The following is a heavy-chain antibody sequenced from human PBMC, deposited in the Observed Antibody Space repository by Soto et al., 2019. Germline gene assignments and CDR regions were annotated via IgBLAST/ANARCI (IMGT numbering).Heavy chain of an antibody. J-gene: IGHJ4*02. CDR2: ISAYNGNT. CDR1: GYTFTSYG. V-gene: IGHV1-18*01. CDR3: ARVEVDYGDLLDY. Sequence: ASVKVSCKASGYTFTSYGVSWVRQAPGQGLEWMGWISAYNGNTKYAQKLQGRVTMTTDTSTSTAFMELRSLRSDDTAVYYCARVEVDYGDLLDYWGQGTLVTVSS. D-gene: IGHD4-17*01.